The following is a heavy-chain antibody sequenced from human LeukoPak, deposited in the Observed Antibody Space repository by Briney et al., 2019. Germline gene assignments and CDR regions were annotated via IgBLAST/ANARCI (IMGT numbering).Heavy chain of an antibody. CDR3: ARPTYSSSWYFDI. D-gene: IGHD6-13*01. CDR2: INPNSGGT. CDR1: GYTFTGYY. J-gene: IGHJ3*02. Sequence: GASVKVSCKAAGYTFTGYYMHWVRQAPGQGIEWMGWINPNSGGTNYAQKFQGRVTMTRDTSISTAYMELSSLRSEDTAVYYCARPTYSSSWYFDIWGQGTVVTVSS. V-gene: IGHV1-2*02.